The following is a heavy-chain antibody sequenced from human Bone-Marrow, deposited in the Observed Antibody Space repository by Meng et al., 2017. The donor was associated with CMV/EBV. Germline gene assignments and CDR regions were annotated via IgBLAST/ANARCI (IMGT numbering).Heavy chain of an antibody. Sequence: SETLSLTCTVSGDSVSSNTYYWGWIRQPPGKGLEWIGGVLYGGYTYYSPSLKSRVTISVDTSKNQFSLTLSSVTAADTAVYYCAREPRSHSYWGQGTLVTVSS. D-gene: IGHD1-14*01. CDR1: GDSVSSNTYY. CDR2: VLYGGYT. CDR3: AREPRSHSY. J-gene: IGHJ4*02. V-gene: IGHV4-39*07.